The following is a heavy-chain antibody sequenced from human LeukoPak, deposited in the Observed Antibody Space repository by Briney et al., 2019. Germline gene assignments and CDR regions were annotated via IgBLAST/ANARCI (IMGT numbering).Heavy chain of an antibody. V-gene: IGHV4-4*02. Sequence: SGTLSLTCAVSGGPISSSNWWSWVRQPPGKGLEWIGEIYHSGSTNYNPSLKSRVTTSVDKSKNQFSLKLSSVTAADTAVYYCARHSSSWFDYWDQGTLVTVSS. CDR2: IYHSGST. CDR3: ARHSSSWFDY. J-gene: IGHJ4*02. D-gene: IGHD6-13*01. CDR1: GGPISSSNW.